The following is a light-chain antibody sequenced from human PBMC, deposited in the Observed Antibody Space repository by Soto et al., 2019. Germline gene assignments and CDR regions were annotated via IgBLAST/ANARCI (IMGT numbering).Light chain of an antibody. CDR2: VAS. CDR3: QQYNNLWR. Sequence: DIVMTQSPATLSVSPGERATLSCRASLSCSSNLSWYQHKPGQAPRLLICVASTRATGIPARFSGSGYGTEFTLTITSLQSEDFAVYYCQQYNNLWRLGGGTKVEIK. J-gene: IGKJ4*01. CDR1: LSCSSN. V-gene: IGKV3-15*01.